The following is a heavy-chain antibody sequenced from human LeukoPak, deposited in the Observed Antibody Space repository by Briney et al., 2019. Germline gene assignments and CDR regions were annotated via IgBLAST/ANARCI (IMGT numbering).Heavy chain of an antibody. J-gene: IGHJ4*02. Sequence: SGGSLRRSCAASGFTFSSYGMHWVRQAPGKGLEWVAVISYDGSNKYYAYSVKGRFTISRDNSKNTLYLQMNSLRAEDTAVYYCAKDGTNLYSSGWAADYWGQGTLVTVSS. D-gene: IGHD6-19*01. CDR1: GFTFSSYG. CDR2: ISYDGSNK. CDR3: AKDGTNLYSSGWAADY. V-gene: IGHV3-30*18.